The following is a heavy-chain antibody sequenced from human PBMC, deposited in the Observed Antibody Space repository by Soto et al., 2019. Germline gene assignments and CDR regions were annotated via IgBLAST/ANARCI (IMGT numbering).Heavy chain of an antibody. V-gene: IGHV4-34*01. D-gene: IGHD4-17*01. CDR2: IDPSGST. Sequence: QVRLQQWGAGLLKPSETLSLTCGVYGGSFSGNYWSWIRQPPGEGLEWIGEIDPSGSTNYRPSLKGRATISADKSKNQFYLKLTSVIAADTAVYYCARGLDGGGGSWGQGTLVTVSS. CDR3: ARGLDGGGGS. J-gene: IGHJ5*02. CDR1: GGSFSGNY.